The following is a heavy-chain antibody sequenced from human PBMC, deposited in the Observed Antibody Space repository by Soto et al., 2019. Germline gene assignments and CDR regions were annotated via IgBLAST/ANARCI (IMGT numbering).Heavy chain of an antibody. V-gene: IGHV4-39*01. J-gene: IGHJ4*02. CDR3: ARRITIFGVVTPYFDY. D-gene: IGHD3-3*01. CDR2: IYSSGST. CDR1: GGSISSSSYY. Sequence: SETLSLTCTVSGGSISSSSYYWGWIRQPPGKGLEWIGSIYSSGSTYYNPSLKSRVTISVDTSKNQFSLKLSSVTAADTAVYYCARRITIFGVVTPYFDYWGQGTLVTVSS.